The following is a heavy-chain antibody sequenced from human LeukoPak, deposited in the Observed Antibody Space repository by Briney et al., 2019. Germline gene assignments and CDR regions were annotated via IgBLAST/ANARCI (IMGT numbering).Heavy chain of an antibody. J-gene: IGHJ4*02. CDR3: ARTYSSSWYYFDY. CDR1: GGSISSGGHY. Sequence: PSQTLSLTCTVSGGSISSGGHYWSWIRQHPGKGLEWIGYIYYSGSTYYNPSLKSRVTISVDTSKNQFSLKLSSVTAADTAVYYCARTYSSSWYYFDYWGQGTLVTVSS. V-gene: IGHV4-31*03. D-gene: IGHD6-13*01. CDR2: IYYSGST.